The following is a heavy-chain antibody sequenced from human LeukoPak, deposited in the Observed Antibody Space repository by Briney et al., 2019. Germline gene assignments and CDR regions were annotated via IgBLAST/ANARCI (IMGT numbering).Heavy chain of an antibody. CDR2: IIPIFGTA. CDR3: ARARVFASNWFDP. CDR1: GGTFSIYA. J-gene: IGHJ5*02. D-gene: IGHD3-10*02. Sequence: GASVKVSFKASGGTFSIYAISWVRQAPGQGLEWMGGIIPIFGTANYAQKFQGRVTITADESTSTAYMELSSLRSEDTAVYYCARARVFASNWFDPWGQGTLVTVSS. V-gene: IGHV1-69*13.